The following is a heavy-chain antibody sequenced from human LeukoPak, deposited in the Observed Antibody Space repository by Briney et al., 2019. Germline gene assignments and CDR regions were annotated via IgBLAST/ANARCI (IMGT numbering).Heavy chain of an antibody. D-gene: IGHD5-12*01. CDR1: GFTFSNSA. V-gene: IGHV3-23*01. J-gene: IGHJ4*02. CDR2: IGVRSGDL. CDR3: ARRYSMVPFDF. Sequence: GGSLRLSCVASGFTFSNSAMSWVRQSPGKGLEWVSSIGVRSGDLIYADSAKGRFTISRDNSKNTVHLQMNSLRGDDTAVYYCARRYSMVPFDFWGQGILVTVSS.